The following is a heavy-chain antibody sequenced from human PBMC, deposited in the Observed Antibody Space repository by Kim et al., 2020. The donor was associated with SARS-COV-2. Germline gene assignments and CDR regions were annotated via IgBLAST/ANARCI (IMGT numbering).Heavy chain of an antibody. Sequence: ASVKVSCKASGYTFTSYDINWVRQATGQGLEWMGWMNPNSGNTGFAQKFQGRVTMTRDTSMSTAYMELSSLRSDDTAVYYCARGGGXTGIPTAHYWGQGTXVTVSS. V-gene: IGHV1-8*01. CDR1: GYTFTSYD. D-gene: IGHD1-20*01. CDR2: MNPNSGNT. J-gene: IGHJ4*02. CDR3: ARGGGXTGIPTAHY.